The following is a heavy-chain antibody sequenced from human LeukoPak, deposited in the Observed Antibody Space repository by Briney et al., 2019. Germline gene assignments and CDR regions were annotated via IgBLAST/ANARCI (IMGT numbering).Heavy chain of an antibody. CDR2: ISWNSGSI. V-gene: IGHV3-9*01. CDR1: GDTFDDYA. Sequence: GRSLRLSCAASGDTFDDYAMQWVRQAPGKGLEWVSGISWNSGSIGYADSVKGRFTISRDNAKNSLYLQMNSLRAEDTALYYCAKDFSGIAAAEFDYWGQGTLVTVSS. CDR3: AKDFSGIAAAEFDY. J-gene: IGHJ4*02. D-gene: IGHD6-13*01.